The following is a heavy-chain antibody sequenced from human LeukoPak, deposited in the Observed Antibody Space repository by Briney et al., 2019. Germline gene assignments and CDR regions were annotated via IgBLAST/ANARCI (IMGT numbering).Heavy chain of an antibody. CDR3: ARMIVVVITTGYXYGMXX. D-gene: IGHD3-22*01. J-gene: IGHJ6*01. CDR2: IIPIFGTA. V-gene: IGHV1-69*13. CDR1: GYTFTSYG. Sequence: ASVKVSCKASGYTFTSYGISWVRQAPGQGLEWMGGIIPIFGTANYAQKFQGRVTITADESTSTAYMELSSLRSEDTAVYYCARMIVVVITTGYXYGMXXWXXXXTVTVSS.